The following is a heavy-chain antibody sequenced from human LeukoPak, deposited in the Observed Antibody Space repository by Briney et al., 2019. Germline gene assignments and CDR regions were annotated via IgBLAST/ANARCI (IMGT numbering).Heavy chain of an antibody. Sequence: GGSLRLSCAASGFTFSSYAMTWVRQAPGKGLGWVSTISGSDGKTYYADSVKGRCTISRDNSKNTLYLQMNSLGAEDTAVYYCARSITIFGLVIYYFDFWGQGTLVTVSS. D-gene: IGHD3-3*01. V-gene: IGHV3-23*01. CDR1: GFTFSSYA. CDR2: ISGSDGKT. CDR3: ARSITIFGLVIYYFDF. J-gene: IGHJ4*02.